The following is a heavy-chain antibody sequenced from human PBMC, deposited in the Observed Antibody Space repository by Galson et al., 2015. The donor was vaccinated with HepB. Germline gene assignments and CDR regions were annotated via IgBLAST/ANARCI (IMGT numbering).Heavy chain of an antibody. CDR3: ARVGIAAAFFDY. D-gene: IGHD6-13*01. V-gene: IGHV3-7*03. CDR1: GFTSSSYW. CDR2: IKQDGSEK. Sequence: SLRLSCAASGFTSSSYWMSWVRQAPGKGLEWVANIKQDGSEKYYVDSVKGRFTISRDNARNSLYLQMNSLRAEDTAVYYCARVGIAAAFFDYWGQGTLVTVSS. J-gene: IGHJ4*02.